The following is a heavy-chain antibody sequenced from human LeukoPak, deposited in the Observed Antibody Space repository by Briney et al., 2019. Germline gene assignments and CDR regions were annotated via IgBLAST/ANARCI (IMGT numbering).Heavy chain of an antibody. V-gene: IGHV4-59*01. J-gene: IGHJ3*02. CDR3: ARDESGDNDAFDI. CDR1: GGSISSYY. Sequence: SETLSLTCTVSGGSISSYYWSWIRQPPGKGLEWIGYIYYSGSTNYNPSLKSRVTISVDTSKNQFSLKLSSVTAADTAVYYCARDESGDNDAFDIWGQGTMVTVSS. CDR2: IYYSGST. D-gene: IGHD2-21*01.